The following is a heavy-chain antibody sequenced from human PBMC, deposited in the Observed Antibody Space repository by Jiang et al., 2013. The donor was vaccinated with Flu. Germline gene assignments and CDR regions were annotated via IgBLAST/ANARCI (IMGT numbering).Heavy chain of an antibody. CDR2: INPSGAGT. Sequence: QLVESGAEVKKPGASVKVSCKASGYTFTNYYMHWVRQAPGQGLEWMGKINPSGAGTSYAQKFQGRVTMTRDTSTSTVYMELSSLRSEDTAVYYCARDLGERAAVNCFDYWGQGTLVTVSS. CDR1: GYTFTNYY. J-gene: IGHJ4*02. D-gene: IGHD6-13*01. V-gene: IGHV1-46*01. CDR3: ARDLGERAAVNCFDY.